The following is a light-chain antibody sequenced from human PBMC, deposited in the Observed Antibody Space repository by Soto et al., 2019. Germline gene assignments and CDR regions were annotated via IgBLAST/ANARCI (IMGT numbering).Light chain of an antibody. CDR1: SSNIGAGYD. V-gene: IGLV1-40*01. J-gene: IGLJ1*01. CDR3: QSYDSSLSGWYV. Sequence: QSLLTQPPSVSGAPGQGVTISCTGSSSNIGAGYDVHWYQQLPGTAPKLLIYGNSNRPSGVPDRFSGSKSGTSASLAITGLQAEDEADYYCQSYDSSLSGWYVFGTGTKVTVL. CDR2: GNS.